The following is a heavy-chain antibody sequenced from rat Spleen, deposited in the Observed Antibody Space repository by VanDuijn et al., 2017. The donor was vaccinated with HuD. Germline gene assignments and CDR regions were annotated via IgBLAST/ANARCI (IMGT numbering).Heavy chain of an antibody. J-gene: IGHJ2*01. CDR2: ISYSGST. CDR1: GYSITSNY. V-gene: IGHV3-1*01. CDR3: ARSPGYGYPWYFDY. D-gene: IGHD1-6*01. Sequence: EVQLQESGPGLVKPSQSLSLTCSVTGYSITSNYWGWIRKFPGNKMEWIGHISYSGSTNYNPSLKSRISITRDTSKNQFFLQLNSVTTEDTATYFWARSPGYGYPWYFDYWGQGVMVTVSS.